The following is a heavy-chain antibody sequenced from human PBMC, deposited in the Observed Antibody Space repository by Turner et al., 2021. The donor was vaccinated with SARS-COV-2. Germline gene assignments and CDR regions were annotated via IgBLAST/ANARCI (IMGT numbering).Heavy chain of an antibody. D-gene: IGHD3-22*01. CDR3: AGIEWLLLSY. CDR1: GFTFSSYA. Sequence: QVQLVESGGGVVQPGRSLRLSCAASGFTFSSYAMPWVRQAPGKGLEWVAVISYDGSNKYYADSVKGRFTISRDNSKNTLYLQMNSLRAEDTAVYYCAGIEWLLLSYWGQGTLVTVSS. CDR2: ISYDGSNK. V-gene: IGHV3-30*04. J-gene: IGHJ4*02.